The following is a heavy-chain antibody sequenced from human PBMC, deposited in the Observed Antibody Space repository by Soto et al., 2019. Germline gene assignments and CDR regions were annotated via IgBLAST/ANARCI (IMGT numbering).Heavy chain of an antibody. Sequence: GGSLRLSCAASGFIFSDHDMDWVRQAPGKGLEWVGRSANKADSYTTEYGASVKGSFTISRDGSKNSLYLQMNSLNTEDTAVYYCTRENLSNWNHVPHFGSWGQGTLVTVSS. CDR1: GFIFSDHD. CDR2: SANKADSYTT. D-gene: IGHD1-20*01. CDR3: TRENLSNWNHVPHFGS. V-gene: IGHV3-72*01. J-gene: IGHJ4*02.